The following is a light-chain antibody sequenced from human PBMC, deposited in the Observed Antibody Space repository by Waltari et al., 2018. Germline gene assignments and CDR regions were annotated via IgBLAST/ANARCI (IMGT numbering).Light chain of an antibody. J-gene: IGKJ1*01. CDR2: DAS. CDR1: QNIKNAY. Sequence: ENVLTQSPGTLSLSPGERATLSCRASQNIKNAYLAWYQQRPGRSPRLLIYDASSRATDIPDRFSGRGSGTDVTHTISRLEPEDFAIYYCQKYGSVPWTFGQGTQVEIK. V-gene: IGKV3-20*01. CDR3: QKYGSVPWT.